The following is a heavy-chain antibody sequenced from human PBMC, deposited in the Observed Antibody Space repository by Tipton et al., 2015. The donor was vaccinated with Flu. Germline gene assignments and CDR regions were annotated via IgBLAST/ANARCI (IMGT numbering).Heavy chain of an antibody. CDR2: ISSSGSTI. Sequence: SLRLSCAASGFTFSSYEMNWVRQAPGKGLEWVSYISSSGSTIYYADSVKGRFTISRDNAKNSLYLQMNSLRAEDTAVYYCARGPVVDTAMVDYWGQGTLVTVSS. D-gene: IGHD5-18*01. V-gene: IGHV3-48*03. CDR3: ARGPVVDTAMVDY. J-gene: IGHJ4*02. CDR1: GFTFSSYE.